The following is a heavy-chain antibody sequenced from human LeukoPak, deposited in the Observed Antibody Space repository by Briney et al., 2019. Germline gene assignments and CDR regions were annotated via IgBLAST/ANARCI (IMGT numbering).Heavy chain of an antibody. J-gene: IGHJ3*02. Sequence: EPGGSLRLSCAASGFTFSSYSMNWVRQAPGKGLEWVSPISSSSSYIYYADSVKGRFTISRDNAKNSLYLQMNSLRAEDTAVYYCARDSDWDDAFDIWAQGTMVTVSS. CDR3: ARDSDWDDAFDI. CDR2: ISSSSSYI. D-gene: IGHD3-9*01. V-gene: IGHV3-21*01. CDR1: GFTFSSYS.